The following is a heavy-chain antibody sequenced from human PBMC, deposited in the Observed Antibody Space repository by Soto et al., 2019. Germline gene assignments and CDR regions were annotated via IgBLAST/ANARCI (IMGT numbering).Heavy chain of an antibody. J-gene: IGHJ4*02. Sequence: SVKVSCKASGYTFTSYAMHWVRQAPGQGLEWMGGIIPIFGTANYAQKFQGRVTITADESTSTAYMELSSLRSEDTAVYYCARDRELRFLGGGFDYWGQGTLVTVSS. D-gene: IGHD3-3*01. CDR3: ARDRELRFLGGGFDY. CDR2: IIPIFGTA. V-gene: IGHV1-69*13. CDR1: GYTFTSYA.